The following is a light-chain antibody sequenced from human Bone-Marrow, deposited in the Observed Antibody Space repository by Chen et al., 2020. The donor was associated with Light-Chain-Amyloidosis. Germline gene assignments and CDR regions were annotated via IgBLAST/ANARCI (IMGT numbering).Light chain of an antibody. J-gene: IGKJ5*01. CDR3: QQSYSMSSIT. Sequence: DIQMTQSPSSLSASVGDRVTITCRASQRIRNYLNWYQQKPGKAPKLLIHAASTLQSGVPLRFSGSGSGTDFILTISSVQPEDFAIYYCQQSYSMSSITFGQGTRLEIK. CDR2: AAS. CDR1: QRIRNY. V-gene: IGKV1-39*01.